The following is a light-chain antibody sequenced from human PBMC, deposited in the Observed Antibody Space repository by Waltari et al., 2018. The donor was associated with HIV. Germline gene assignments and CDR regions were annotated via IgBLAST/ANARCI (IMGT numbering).Light chain of an antibody. V-gene: IGLV1-51*01. CDR1: SSNIGNNY. CDR2: DDG. CDR3: GTWDTTLSAVV. Sequence: QSVLTQPPSVSAAPGATVIISCSGSSSNIGNNYVSWYQQLPGTAPKLFIYDDGRRHSGIPDRFSGTRSGTSATLGITGLQTGDEADYYCGTWDTTLSAVVFGGGTKLTVL. J-gene: IGLJ2*01.